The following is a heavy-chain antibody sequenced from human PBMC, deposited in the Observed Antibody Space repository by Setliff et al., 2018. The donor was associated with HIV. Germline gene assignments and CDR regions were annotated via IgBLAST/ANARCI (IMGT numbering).Heavy chain of an antibody. J-gene: IGHJ4*02. CDR1: YGSISGHY. Sequence: VTLSLTCTVSYGSISGHYWTWIRQPPGKGLEWIGYIHHSGGTQYNPSLMSRLTMSVDSSKNQFSLSLSSVTAADTAVYYCARLPDINSWPFDYWARGTLVTVSS. D-gene: IGHD6-13*01. V-gene: IGHV4-59*11. CDR2: IHHSGGT. CDR3: ARLPDINSWPFDY.